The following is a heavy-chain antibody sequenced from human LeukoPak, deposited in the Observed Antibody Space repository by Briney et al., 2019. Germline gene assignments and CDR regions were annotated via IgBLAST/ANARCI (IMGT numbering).Heavy chain of an antibody. CDR1: GGSISSNNW. V-gene: IGHV4-4*02. CDR2: IYHSGST. D-gene: IGHD2-2*02. J-gene: IGHJ5*02. CDR3: ARDLYCSSTSCYRGWFDP. Sequence: SETLSLTCAVSGGSISSNNWWSWVRQPPGKGLEWIGEIYHSGSTNYNPSLKSRVTISVDESKNQFSLKLSSVTAADTAVYYCARDLYCSSTSCYRGWFDPWGQGTLVTVSS.